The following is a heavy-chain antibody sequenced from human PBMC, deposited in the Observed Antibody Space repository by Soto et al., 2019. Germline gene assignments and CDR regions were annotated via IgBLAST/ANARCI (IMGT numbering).Heavy chain of an antibody. CDR2: ISSYNGNT. Sequence: QVQLVQSGAEVKKPGASVKVSCKASGYTFISHGISWVRQAPGQGLEWMGWISSYNGNTNYAQKLQGRVTMTTDTSTTTAYMELRSLRSDDTAVYYCASGGGGGYCSGGSCYADYWGQGTLVTVSS. J-gene: IGHJ4*02. CDR1: GYTFISHG. D-gene: IGHD2-15*01. CDR3: ASGGGGGYCSGGSCYADY. V-gene: IGHV1-18*01.